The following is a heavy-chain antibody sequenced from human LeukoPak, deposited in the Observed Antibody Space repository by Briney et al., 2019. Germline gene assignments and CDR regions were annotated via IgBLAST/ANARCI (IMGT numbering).Heavy chain of an antibody. J-gene: IGHJ1*01. D-gene: IGHD6-19*01. CDR3: AKDQGSGWYGYFQH. Sequence: GSSVKVSCKASGGTFSRYAISWVRQAPGQRLEWMGGIIPIFGTPNYAQKFQGRVTITADESSSTAYMELSSLRAEDTAVYYCAKDQGSGWYGYFQHWGQGTLVTVSS. CDR2: IIPIFGTP. V-gene: IGHV1-69*01. CDR1: GGTFSRYA.